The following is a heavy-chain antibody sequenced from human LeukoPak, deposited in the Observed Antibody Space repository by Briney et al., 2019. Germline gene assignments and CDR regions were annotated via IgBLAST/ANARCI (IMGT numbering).Heavy chain of an antibody. D-gene: IGHD3-16*01. J-gene: IGHJ4*02. V-gene: IGHV4-39*01. CDR3: ANYVSRTMRDY. CDR1: GGSITTSGHY. Sequence: SETLSLTCTVSGGSITTSGHYWGWIRQPPGKGLEWIGSIDYRERTTYNPSLKSRVTISADTSRNQFSLELSSVTATDTAVYYCANYVSRTMRDYWGQGTLVTVSS. CDR2: IDYRERT.